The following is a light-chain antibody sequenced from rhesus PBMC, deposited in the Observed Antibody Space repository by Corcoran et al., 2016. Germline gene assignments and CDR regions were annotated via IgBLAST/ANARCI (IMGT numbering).Light chain of an antibody. CDR2: QTS. Sequence: DIQMTQSPSSLSASVGDRVTITCRASENVNNYLNWYQQKPGKAPKLLVYQTSTLEVGVPPRFSGSGSGKDYTFTISSLQPEDFAAYYCLQGYSTPLTFGGGTKVELK. J-gene: IGKJ4*01. CDR1: ENVNNY. V-gene: IGKV1-74*01. CDR3: LQGYSTPLT.